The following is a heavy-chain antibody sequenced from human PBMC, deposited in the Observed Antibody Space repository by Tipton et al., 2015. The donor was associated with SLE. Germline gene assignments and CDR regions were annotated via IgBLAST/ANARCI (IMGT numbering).Heavy chain of an antibody. Sequence: PGLVKPSQTLSLTCAISGDSVSSNTVAWNWIRQSPSSGLEWLGRTYYRSKWYYDYALSLKSRITINPDTSKNQSSLQLNSMTPEDTAVYYCARGTFSAFDLWGQGTLVTVSS. CDR3: ARGTFSAFDL. D-gene: IGHD2/OR15-2a*01. CDR2: TYYRSKWYY. CDR1: GDSVSSNTVA. J-gene: IGHJ3*01. V-gene: IGHV6-1*01.